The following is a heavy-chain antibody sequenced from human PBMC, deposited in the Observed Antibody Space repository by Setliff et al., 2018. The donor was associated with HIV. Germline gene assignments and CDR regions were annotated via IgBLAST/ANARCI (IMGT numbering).Heavy chain of an antibody. Sequence: SETLSLTCAVYGGSFSGYYWSWFRQPPGKGLEWIGEINHSGSTNYNQSLKSRVTISVDTSKNQFSLKLSSVTAADTAVYYCARATWIASGFDYWGQGTLVTVSS. J-gene: IGHJ4*02. CDR1: GGSFSGYY. V-gene: IGHV4-34*01. CDR2: INHSGST. CDR3: ARATWIASGFDY. D-gene: IGHD3-10*01.